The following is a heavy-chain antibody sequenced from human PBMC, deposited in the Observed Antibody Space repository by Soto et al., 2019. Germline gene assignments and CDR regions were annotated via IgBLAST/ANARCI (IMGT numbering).Heavy chain of an antibody. J-gene: IGHJ4*02. CDR3: ARGRDGYNPDY. Sequence: QVQLVESGGGVVQPGRSLRLSCAASEFTFRNYGIHWVRQAPGKGLEWMAVIWYDGSNKYYADSVKGRFTISRDNSKNTLYLQMNSLRDEDTAVYYCARGRDGYNPDYWGQGTLVTVSS. V-gene: IGHV3-33*01. CDR1: EFTFRNYG. CDR2: IWYDGSNK. D-gene: IGHD5-12*01.